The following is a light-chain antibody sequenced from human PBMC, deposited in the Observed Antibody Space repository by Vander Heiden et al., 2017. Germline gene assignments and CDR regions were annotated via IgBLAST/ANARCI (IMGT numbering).Light chain of an antibody. V-gene: IGKV1-12*01. CDR1: QGVRTW. Sequence: IQLTQSPSSLSASVGDRVTITCRASQGVRTWVAWYQQKPGKAPKLLIYDASNWANGVPARFSGSGSGTDFTLTISSLEPEDFGTYYCQQAVRFPRTFGEGTKVEIK. CDR3: QQAVRFPRT. CDR2: DAS. J-gene: IGKJ4*02.